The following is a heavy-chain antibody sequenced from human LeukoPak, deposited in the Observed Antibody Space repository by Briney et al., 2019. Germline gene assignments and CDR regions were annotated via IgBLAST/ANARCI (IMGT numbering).Heavy chain of an antibody. CDR2: ISWNSGSI. V-gene: IGHV3-9*01. J-gene: IGHJ6*02. CDR3: AKDYYDSSGDHTGSGMDV. Sequence: PGGSLRLSCAASGFTFDDYAMHWVRQAPGKGLEWVSGISWNSGSIGYADSVKGRFTISRDNAKNSLYLQMNSLRAEDTALYYCAKDYYDSSGDHTGSGMDVWGQGTTVTVSS. D-gene: IGHD3-22*01. CDR1: GFTFDDYA.